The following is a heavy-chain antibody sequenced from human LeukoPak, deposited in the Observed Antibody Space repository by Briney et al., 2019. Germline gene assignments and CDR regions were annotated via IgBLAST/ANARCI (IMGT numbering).Heavy chain of an antibody. D-gene: IGHD5-12*01. CDR1: GFTLSNYW. CDR2: VSGDGIGK. Sequence: PGGSLRLSCAASGFTLSNYWMHWVRQAPGKGLVWVSRVSGDGIGKNYADSVKGRFTISRDNAKNTLYLQMNSLRAEDTAVYYCVRDWGYTGNFEFWGQGTLVTVSS. CDR3: VRDWGYTGNFEF. J-gene: IGHJ4*02. V-gene: IGHV3-74*01.